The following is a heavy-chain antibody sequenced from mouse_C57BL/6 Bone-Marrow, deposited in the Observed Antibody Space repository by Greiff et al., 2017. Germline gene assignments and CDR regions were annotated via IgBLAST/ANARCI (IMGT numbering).Heavy chain of an antibody. CDR1: GFTFSSYA. CDR2: ISDGGSYT. Sequence: EVMLVESGGGLVKPGGSLKLSCAASGFTFSSYAMSWVRQTPEKRLEWVATISDGGSYTYYPDNVKGRFTISRDNAKNNLYLQMSHLKSEDTAMYYCARGYGNCWYFDVWGTGTTVTVSS. D-gene: IGHD2-1*01. V-gene: IGHV5-4*03. CDR3: ARGYGNCWYFDV. J-gene: IGHJ1*03.